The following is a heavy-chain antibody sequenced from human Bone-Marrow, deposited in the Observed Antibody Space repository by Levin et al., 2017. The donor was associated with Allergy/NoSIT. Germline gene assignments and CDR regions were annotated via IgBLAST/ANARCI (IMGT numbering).Heavy chain of an antibody. CDR2: INPSTGVT. D-gene: IGHD1-14*01. CDR3: ARIGSNHIFDS. V-gene: IGHV1-2*06. J-gene: IGHJ4*02. Sequence: PGGSLRLSCKTSGYTFTVYYMHWVRQAPGQGLEWMGRINPSTGVTDYVQKFQGRVTMTRDTSISTAYMELSSLRSDDTAVYYCARIGSNHIFDSWGQGTLVTVSS. CDR1: GYTFTVYY.